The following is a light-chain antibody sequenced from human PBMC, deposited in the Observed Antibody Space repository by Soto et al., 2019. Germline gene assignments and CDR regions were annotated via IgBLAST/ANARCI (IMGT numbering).Light chain of an antibody. CDR3: QQYNNWPPWT. CDR1: QSVSNN. CDR2: DAS. Sequence: ILMTQSPATLSVSPGERATLSCRASQSVSNNLAWYQQKPGQAPRLLIYDASTRATGIPARFSGSGSGTEFTLTISGLQSEYFAVYYCQQYNNWPPWTSGQGTKVEIK. J-gene: IGKJ1*01. V-gene: IGKV3-15*01.